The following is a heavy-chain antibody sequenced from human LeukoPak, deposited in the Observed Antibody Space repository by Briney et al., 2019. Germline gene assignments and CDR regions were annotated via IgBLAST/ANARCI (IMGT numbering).Heavy chain of an antibody. Sequence: SETLSLTCTVSGGSISSSSYYWGWIRQAPGKGLEWIGTVYYSGRTFYSPSLKSRVTISADTSKNEFSLKVRSVTAADTAVYYCASQRVWVSGWQIDSWGQGTLVTVSS. J-gene: IGHJ4*02. V-gene: IGHV4-39*01. CDR1: GGSISSSSYY. D-gene: IGHD6-19*01. CDR2: VYYSGRT. CDR3: ASQRVWVSGWQIDS.